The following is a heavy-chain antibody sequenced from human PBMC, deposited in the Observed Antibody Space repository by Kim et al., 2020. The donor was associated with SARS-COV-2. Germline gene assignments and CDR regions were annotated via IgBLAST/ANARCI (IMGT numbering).Heavy chain of an antibody. CDR3: VRGIAGYSSSWYTQ. CDR1: EVIFSSYW. D-gene: IGHD6-13*01. CDR2: ISDDATTA. V-gene: IGHV3-74*01. J-gene: IGHJ4*02. Sequence: GGSLRLSCAVSEVIFSSYWMHWVRQFPGKGLEWVSHISDDATTATYADSVKGRFTISRDNAKNTLFLEMSSLRVDDTALYYCVRGIAGYSSSWYTQWGQGTLAT.